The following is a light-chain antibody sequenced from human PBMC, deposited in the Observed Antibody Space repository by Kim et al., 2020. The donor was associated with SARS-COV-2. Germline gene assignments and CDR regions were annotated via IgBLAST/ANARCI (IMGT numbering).Light chain of an antibody. V-gene: IGKV3-15*01. Sequence: SPGETAPLACRARHGINSSLSWYLVIPGLPPRVVIYDASTRATGVPARFSGGGSGTDFTLTISSLQSEDVGIYQCPPYSTWPPLTFGGGTKVDFK. CDR2: DAS. CDR3: PPYSTWPPLT. J-gene: IGKJ4*01. CDR1: HGINSS.